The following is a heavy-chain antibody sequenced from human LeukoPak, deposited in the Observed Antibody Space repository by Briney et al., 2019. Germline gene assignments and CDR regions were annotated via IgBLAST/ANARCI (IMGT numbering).Heavy chain of an antibody. V-gene: IGHV1-46*03. J-gene: IGHJ4*02. CDR3: ARGGYDFWSGYWVYYFDY. CDR1: GYTFTSYY. D-gene: IGHD3-3*01. CDR2: INPSGGST. Sequence: ASVKVSCKASGYTFTSYYMHWVRQAPGLGLEWMGIINPSGGSTSYAQKFQGRVTMTRDTSTSTVYMELSSLRSEDTAVYYCARGGYDFWSGYWVYYFDYWGQGTLVTVSS.